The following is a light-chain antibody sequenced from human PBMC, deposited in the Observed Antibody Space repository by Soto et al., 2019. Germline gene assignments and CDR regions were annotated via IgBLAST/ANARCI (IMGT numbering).Light chain of an antibody. Sequence: DIQMTQSPSTLSASVGDRVTITCRASQSISTWLAWYQQKPGKAPKLLISTASRLESGVPSRFSGSGSGTEFTLTLRSLQPEDFVTYYCQQEENYLLTFGGGTKVEIK. CDR1: QSISTW. J-gene: IGKJ4*01. V-gene: IGKV1-5*03. CDR2: TAS. CDR3: QQEENYLLT.